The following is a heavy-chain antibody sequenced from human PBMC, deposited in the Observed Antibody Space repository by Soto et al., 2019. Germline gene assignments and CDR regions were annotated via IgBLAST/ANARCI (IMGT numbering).Heavy chain of an antibody. CDR1: GGSISSSSYF. D-gene: IGHD2-15*01. V-gene: IGHV4-39*01. CDR3: ARQRRYCSGGICYRYFDC. J-gene: IGHJ4*02. CDR2: IFYGGIT. Sequence: SETLSLTCTVSGGSISSSSYFWGWIRQPPGKGLEWIGSIFYGGITNYNSSLKSRITISVDTSKNQFSLNMSSVTAADTAVYYCARQRRYCSGGICYRYFDCWGQGTLVTVSS.